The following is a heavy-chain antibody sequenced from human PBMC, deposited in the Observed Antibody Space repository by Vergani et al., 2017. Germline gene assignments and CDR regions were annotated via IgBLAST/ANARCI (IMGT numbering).Heavy chain of an antibody. V-gene: IGHV1-69*01. CDR1: GGTFSSYA. Sequence: QVQLVQSGAEVKKPGSSVKVSCKASGGTFSSYAISWVRQAPGQGLEWMGGIIPIFGTANYEQKFQGRVTITADESTSTAYMELSSLRSGDTAVYYCARARLGYSYGPTYWYFDLWGRGTLVTVSS. CDR3: ARARLGYSYGPTYWYFDL. CDR2: IIPIFGTA. J-gene: IGHJ2*01. D-gene: IGHD5-18*01.